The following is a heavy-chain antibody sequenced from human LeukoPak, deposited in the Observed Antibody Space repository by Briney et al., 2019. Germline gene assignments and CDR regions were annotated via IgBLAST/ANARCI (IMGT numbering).Heavy chain of an antibody. J-gene: IGHJ4*02. CDR1: GGSFSSYY. CDR2: ISHSGST. CDR3: ARGDVIVHYFDY. V-gene: IGHV4-59*12. D-gene: IGHD3-22*01. Sequence: SETLSLTCTVSGGSFSSYYWSWIRQPPGKGLEWIGHISHSGSTYYNPSLKSRVTISVDRSKNQFSLKLTSVTAADTAVYYCARGDVIVHYFDYWGQGTLVTVSS.